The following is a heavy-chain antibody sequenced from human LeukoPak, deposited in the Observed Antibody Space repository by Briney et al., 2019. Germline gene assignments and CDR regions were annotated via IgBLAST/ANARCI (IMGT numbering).Heavy chain of an antibody. CDR1: GGSVSSGSYY. CDR3: ARGEYYYGSGSYYIMGY. J-gene: IGHJ4*02. CDR2: IYYSGST. D-gene: IGHD3-10*01. V-gene: IGHV4-61*01. Sequence: SETLSLTCTVSGGSVSSGSYYWSWIRQPPGKGLEWIGYIYYSGSTNYNPSLKSRVTISVDTPKNQFSLKLSSVTAADTAVYYCARGEYYYGSGSYYIMGYWGQGTLVTVSS.